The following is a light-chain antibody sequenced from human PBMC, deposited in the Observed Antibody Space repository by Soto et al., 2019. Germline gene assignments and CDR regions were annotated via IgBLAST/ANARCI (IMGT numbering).Light chain of an antibody. CDR1: SSDVGGYNY. CDR3: YSYAGNSYV. Sequence: QSALTQPRSVSGPPGQSVTISCTGTSSDVGGYNYVSWYQQLPGKAPKLMIYDVGKRPSGVPDRFSGSKSGNTASLTISGLQAEDEADYYCYSYAGNSYVFGTGTKVTVL. CDR2: DVG. V-gene: IGLV2-11*01. J-gene: IGLJ1*01.